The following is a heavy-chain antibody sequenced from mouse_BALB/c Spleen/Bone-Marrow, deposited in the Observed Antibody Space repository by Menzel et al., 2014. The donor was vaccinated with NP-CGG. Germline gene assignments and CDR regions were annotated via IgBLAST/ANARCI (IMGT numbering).Heavy chain of an antibody. D-gene: IGHD1-1*01. CDR3: AFITAIAY. J-gene: IGHJ3*01. CDR2: VGGGDSYT. V-gene: IGHV5-6*02. CDR1: GFTFSSYG. Sequence: EVMLVESGGDLVEPGGSLKLSCAASGFTFSSYGMSWVRRTPDKRLEWVATVGGGDSYTYYPDFMKGRFTISRDIAKNTLYLHMSSLKSEDTAMYYCAFITAIAYWGQGTLVTVSA.